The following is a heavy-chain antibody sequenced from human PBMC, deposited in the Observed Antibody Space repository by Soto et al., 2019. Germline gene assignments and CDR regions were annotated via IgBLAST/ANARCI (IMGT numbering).Heavy chain of an antibody. CDR3: AREVGYGHYYYYGMDV. Sequence: SQTLSLTCAISGDSVSSNSTAWNWIRQSPSRGLEWLGRTYYRSKWYNDYAVSVKSRITINPDTSKNQFSLQLNSVTPEDTAVYYCAREVGYGHYYYYGMDVWGQGTTVTVSS. CDR2: TYYRSKWYN. V-gene: IGHV6-1*01. J-gene: IGHJ6*02. D-gene: IGHD1-1*01. CDR1: GDSVSSNSTA.